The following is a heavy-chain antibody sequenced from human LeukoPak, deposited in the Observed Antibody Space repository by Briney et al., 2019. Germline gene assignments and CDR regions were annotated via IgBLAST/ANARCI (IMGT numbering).Heavy chain of an antibody. J-gene: IGHJ4*02. D-gene: IGHD3-10*01. Sequence: PGGSLRLSCAASGFTFSDYAMSLVRQAPGKGLEWVSLISGNGGNTYYADSVKGRFTVSRDNSKNTLYLQMSSLRAEDTAVYYCARRYGSETYYNPLFDYWGQGTLVTVSS. CDR1: GFTFSDYA. V-gene: IGHV3-23*01. CDR2: ISGNGGNT. CDR3: ARRYGSETYYNPLFDY.